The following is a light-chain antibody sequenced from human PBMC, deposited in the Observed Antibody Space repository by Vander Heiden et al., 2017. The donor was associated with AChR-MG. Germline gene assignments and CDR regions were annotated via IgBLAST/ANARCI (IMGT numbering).Light chain of an antibody. J-gene: IGLJ3*02. CDR3: QSYDSSLSGSGV. V-gene: IGLV1-40*01. CDR2: GNS. CDR1: SSNIGAGYD. Sequence: QSVLTQPPSVSGAPGQRVTISCTGSSSNIGAGYDVHWYQQLPGTAPNLLIYGNSNRPSGVPDRLSGSKSGTSASLAITGLQAEDEADYYCQSYDSSLSGSGVFGGGTKLTVL.